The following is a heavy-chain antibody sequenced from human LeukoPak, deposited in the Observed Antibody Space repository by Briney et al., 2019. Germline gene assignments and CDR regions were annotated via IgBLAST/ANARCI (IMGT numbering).Heavy chain of an antibody. V-gene: IGHV4-39*07. CDR1: GGSISSTSYY. Sequence: PSETLSLTCTVSGGSISSTSYYWGWIRQPPGKGLEWIGTIYYSGSTYYNPSLKSRVSISVDTSKIQFSLKLNSVTAADTAVYYCARAVVATRAFDYWGQGTLVTVSS. CDR2: IYYSGST. CDR3: ARAVVATRAFDY. J-gene: IGHJ4*02. D-gene: IGHD5-12*01.